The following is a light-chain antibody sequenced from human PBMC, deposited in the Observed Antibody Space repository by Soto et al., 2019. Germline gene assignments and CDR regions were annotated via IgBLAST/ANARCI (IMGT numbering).Light chain of an antibody. Sequence: DIQMTQSPSAMSASVGDRVTITCRASQNIRNYLAWFQQRPGNAPKRLIFSASTLKSGVPSSFSGSGSGTEFTLTISSLQPEDLATYYCLQYYSYPWTFGQGTKVDIK. V-gene: IGKV1-17*03. CDR2: SAS. CDR1: QNIRNY. CDR3: LQYYSYPWT. J-gene: IGKJ1*01.